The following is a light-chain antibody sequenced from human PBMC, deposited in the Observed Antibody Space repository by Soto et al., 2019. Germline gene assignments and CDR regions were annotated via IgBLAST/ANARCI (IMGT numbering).Light chain of an antibody. CDR3: QHYNSYSEA. Sequence: DTQMTQSPSSLSASVGDRVTITCRASQSISSYLNWNQQKPGKAPKFLIYAASSLQSGVPSRFSGSGSGTEFTLTISSLQPDDFATYYCQHYNSYSEAFGQGTKVDI. V-gene: IGKV1-16*01. J-gene: IGKJ1*01. CDR1: QSISSY. CDR2: AAS.